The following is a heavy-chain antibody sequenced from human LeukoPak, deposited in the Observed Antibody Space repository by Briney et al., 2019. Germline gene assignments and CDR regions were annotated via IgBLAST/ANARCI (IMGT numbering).Heavy chain of an antibody. Sequence: SETLSLTCNVSGASITNSNYYWGWIRQPSGKGLEWLGYIYHSGSTYYAPSLKSRVTISVDTSKNQFSLKLSSVTAADTAVYYCARWYSSGWYYFDYWGQGTLVTVSS. CDR1: GASITNSNYY. CDR3: ARWYSSGWYYFDY. D-gene: IGHD6-19*01. J-gene: IGHJ4*02. V-gene: IGHV4-39*07. CDR2: IYHSGST.